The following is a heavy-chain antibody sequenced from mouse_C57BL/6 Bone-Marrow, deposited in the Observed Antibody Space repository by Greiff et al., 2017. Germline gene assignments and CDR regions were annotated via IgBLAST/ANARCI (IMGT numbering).Heavy chain of an antibody. CDR3: ARNYYGSSYDGTVPFAY. J-gene: IGHJ3*01. CDR1: GYTFTDYY. Sequence: QVQLQQSGPELVKPGASVKISCKASGYTFTDYYINWVKQRPGQGLEWIGWIFPGSGSTYYNEKFTGKATLTVDKSSSTAYMLLSSLTSEGSAVYFCARNYYGSSYDGTVPFAYWGQGTLVTVSA. V-gene: IGHV1-75*01. CDR2: IFPGSGST. D-gene: IGHD1-1*01.